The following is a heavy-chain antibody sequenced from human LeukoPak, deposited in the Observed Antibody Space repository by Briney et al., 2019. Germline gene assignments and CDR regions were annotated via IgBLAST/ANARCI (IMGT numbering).Heavy chain of an antibody. Sequence: GGSLRLSCAASGFTFSSYGMSWVRQAPGKGLEWVSAISGSGGSTYYADSVKSRFTISRDNAKNSLYLQMNSLRAEDTAVYYCAELGITMIGGVWGKGTTVTISS. CDR1: GFTFSSYG. J-gene: IGHJ6*04. CDR2: ISGSGGST. V-gene: IGHV3-23*01. CDR3: AELGITMIGGV. D-gene: IGHD3-10*02.